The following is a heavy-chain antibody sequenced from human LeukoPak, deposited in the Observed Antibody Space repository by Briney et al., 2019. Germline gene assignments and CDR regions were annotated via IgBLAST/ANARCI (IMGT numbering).Heavy chain of an antibody. D-gene: IGHD2-2*01. CDR1: GGSFSGYY. CDR3: ARGGRGRVPAAHMDV. V-gene: IGHV4-34*01. Sequence: SETLSLTCAVYGGSFSGYYWSWIRQPPRKGLEWIGEINHSGSTNYNPPLKSRVTISVDTSKNQFSLKLSSVTAADTAVYYCARGGRGRVPAAHMDVWGKGTTVTVSS. CDR2: INHSGST. J-gene: IGHJ6*03.